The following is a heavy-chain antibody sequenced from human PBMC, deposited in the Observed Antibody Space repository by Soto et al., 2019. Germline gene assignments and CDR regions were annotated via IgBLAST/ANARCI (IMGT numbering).Heavy chain of an antibody. CDR2: MNPNSGNT. D-gene: IGHD3-22*01. Sequence: GASVKVSCKTSGYTFTSYDINWVRQATGQGLEWMGWMNPNSGNTAYAQKFQGRVTMTRNTSISTAYMELSSLRSEDTAVYYCARDPGATYYDSSGYNRHAFDIWGQGTMVTVSS. J-gene: IGHJ3*02. CDR3: ARDPGATYYDSSGYNRHAFDI. V-gene: IGHV1-8*01. CDR1: GYTFTSYD.